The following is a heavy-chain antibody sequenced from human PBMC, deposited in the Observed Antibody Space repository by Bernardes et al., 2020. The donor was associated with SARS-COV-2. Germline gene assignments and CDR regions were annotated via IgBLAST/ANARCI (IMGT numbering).Heavy chain of an antibody. D-gene: IGHD6-6*01. CDR1: GFTFSSYW. CDR3: ARAGSSPPYYYYYGMDV. Sequence: GGSLRLSCAASGFTFSSYWMSWVRQAPGKGLEWVANIKQDGSEKYYVDSVKGRFTISRDNAKNSLYLQMNSLRAEDTAVYYCARAGSSPPYYYYYGMDVWGQGTTVTVSS. CDR2: IKQDGSEK. J-gene: IGHJ6*02. V-gene: IGHV3-7*04.